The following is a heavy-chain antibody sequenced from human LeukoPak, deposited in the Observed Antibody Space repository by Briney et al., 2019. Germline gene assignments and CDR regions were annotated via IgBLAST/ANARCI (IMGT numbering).Heavy chain of an antibody. D-gene: IGHD3-22*01. V-gene: IGHV4-4*07. J-gene: IGHJ4*02. CDR2: IYSSGDT. CDR3: ARASYDSSGYYYVHDC. CDR1: GGSISSYY. Sequence: PSETLSLTCTVSGGSISSYYWSWIRQPAGRGLEWIGRIYSSGDTNYNPSLKSRVTVSVDTSKNQFSLKLNSVTAADTAVYYCARASYDSSGYYYVHDCWGQGTLVTVSS.